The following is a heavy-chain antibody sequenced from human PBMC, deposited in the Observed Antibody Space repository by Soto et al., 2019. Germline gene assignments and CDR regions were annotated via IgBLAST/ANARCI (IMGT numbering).Heavy chain of an antibody. J-gene: IGHJ4*02. CDR2: INPSGGST. CDR3: ARDHYGDYVADY. Sequence: GASVKVSCKESGYIFTSYYMHWVRQAPGQGLEWMGIINPSGGSTSYAQKFQGRVTMTRDTSTSTVYMELSSLRSEDTAVYYCARDHYGDYVADYWGQGTLVTVSS. CDR1: GYIFTSYY. D-gene: IGHD4-17*01. V-gene: IGHV1-46*01.